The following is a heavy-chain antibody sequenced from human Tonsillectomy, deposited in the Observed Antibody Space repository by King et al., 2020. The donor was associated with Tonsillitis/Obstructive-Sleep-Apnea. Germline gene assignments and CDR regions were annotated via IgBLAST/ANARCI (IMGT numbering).Heavy chain of an antibody. CDR3: ARANISIFEETNDDAFDI. V-gene: IGHV4-4*02. J-gene: IGHJ3*02. Sequence: QMQESGPGLVKPSGTLSLSCAVSGVCISSSNWWNWVRQPPGKGLEWIGEIFHSGSTDYKPSLKSRVTISLDKSKNQVSMKLSSVTAADTAVYDCARANISIFEETNDDAFDIWGQGTMVTVSS. CDR2: IFHSGST. D-gene: IGHD3-3*01. CDR1: GVCISSSNW.